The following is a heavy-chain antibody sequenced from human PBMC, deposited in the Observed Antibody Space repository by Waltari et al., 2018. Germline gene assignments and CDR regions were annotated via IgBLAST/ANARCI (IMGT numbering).Heavy chain of an antibody. J-gene: IGHJ4*02. CDR3: ARTYGSGSRWTGSFDY. CDR2: IIPIFGTA. D-gene: IGHD3-10*01. V-gene: IGHV1-69*12. CDR1: GGTFSSYA. Sequence: QVQLVQSGAEVKKPGSSVKVSCKASGGTFSSYAISWVRQAPGQGLEWRGGIIPIFGTANYAQKFRGRVTITADESTSTAYMELSSLRSEDTAVYYCARTYGSGSRWTGSFDYWGQGTLVTVSS.